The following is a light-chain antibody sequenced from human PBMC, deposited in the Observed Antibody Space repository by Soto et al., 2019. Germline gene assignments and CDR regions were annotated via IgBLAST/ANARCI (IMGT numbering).Light chain of an antibody. CDR3: QSSDSRLRGVV. CDR1: SSNIGAGYD. CDR2: GNS. J-gene: IGLJ2*01. V-gene: IGLV1-40*01. Sequence: QSVLTQPPSVSGAPGQRVTISCTGSSSNIGAGYDVHWYQQLPGTAPKLLIYGNSNRPSGVPDRFSGSKSGTSASLAITGLQAEDEADHYCQSSDSRLRGVVFGGGTKLTVL.